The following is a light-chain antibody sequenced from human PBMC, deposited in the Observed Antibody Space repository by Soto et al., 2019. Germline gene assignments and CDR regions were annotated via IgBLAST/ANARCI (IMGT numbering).Light chain of an antibody. CDR2: GAR. CDR3: QQYGTSPWT. J-gene: IGKJ1*01. V-gene: IGKV3-20*01. Sequence: EIQMTQSPSTLSASPGERATLSCRASQSVSSYLAWYQQKPGQAPRLLIYGARHRAKGVPDRFSGSGSGTEFTLTISRLEPGDFAVYYCQQYGTSPWTFGQGTKVDIK. CDR1: QSVSSY.